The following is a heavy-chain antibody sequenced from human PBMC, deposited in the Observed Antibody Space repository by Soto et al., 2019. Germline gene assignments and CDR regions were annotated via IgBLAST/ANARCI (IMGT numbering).Heavy chain of an antibody. CDR3: ARGSGSYSNWFDP. Sequence: SETLSLTCTVSGGSISSYYWSWIRQPPGKGLEWIGYIYYSGSTNYNPSLKSRVTISVDTSKNQFSLKLSSVTAADPAVYSCARGSGSYSNWFDPWGQGTLVTVSS. V-gene: IGHV4-59*01. D-gene: IGHD1-26*01. CDR2: IYYSGST. J-gene: IGHJ5*02. CDR1: GGSISSYY.